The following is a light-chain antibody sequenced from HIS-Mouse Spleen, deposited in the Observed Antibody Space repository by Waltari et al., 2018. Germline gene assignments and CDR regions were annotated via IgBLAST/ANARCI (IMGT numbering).Light chain of an antibody. CDR3: AAWDDSLSGPV. Sequence: QSVLTQPPSASGTPGQRVTISCSGSSSNIGSNYVYWYQQLPGPAPKLPLSRNNQRAWGVPDRFSVCKSGASDSLAISGLRSEDEADYYCAAWDDSLSGPVFGGGTKLTVL. CDR1: SSNIGSNY. CDR2: RNN. J-gene: IGLJ3*02. V-gene: IGLV1-47*01.